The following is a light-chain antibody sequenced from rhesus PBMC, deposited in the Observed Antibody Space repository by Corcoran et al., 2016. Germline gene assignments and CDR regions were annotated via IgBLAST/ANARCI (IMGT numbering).Light chain of an antibody. CDR1: QSLLYSSNNKNY. Sequence: DIVMTQSPDSLAVSLGERVTINCKSSQSLLYSSNNKNYLAWYQQKTGQAPKLLISWASTRESGVPNRFSGSGAGTDFTLTISGLQAEDVAVYYCQQYYSTPLTFGGGTKVEIK. J-gene: IGKJ4*01. V-gene: IGKV4-1*01. CDR2: WAS. CDR3: QQYYSTPLT.